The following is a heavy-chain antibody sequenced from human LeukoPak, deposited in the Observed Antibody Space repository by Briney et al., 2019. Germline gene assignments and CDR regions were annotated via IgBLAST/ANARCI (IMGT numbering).Heavy chain of an antibody. Sequence: GGSLRLSCAASGFTFSSYAMRWVRQAPGKGLEWVSAISGSGGSTYYADSVKGRFTISRDNSKNTLYLQMNSLRAEDTAVYYCAKGTKGGYSYGYRWGQGTLVTVSS. CDR2: ISGSGGST. CDR3: AKGTKGGYSYGYR. V-gene: IGHV3-23*01. D-gene: IGHD5-18*01. CDR1: GFTFSSYA. J-gene: IGHJ4*02.